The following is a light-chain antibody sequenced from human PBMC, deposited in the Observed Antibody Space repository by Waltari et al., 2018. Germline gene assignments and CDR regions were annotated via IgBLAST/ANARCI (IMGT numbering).Light chain of an antibody. CDR3: ATWDTSLSAVV. J-gene: IGLJ3*02. V-gene: IGLV1-51*01. CDR1: TSNIGKNE. Sequence: QSVLTQSPSVSADPGQKVTISCSGSTSNIGKNEVSWYQHLPGTAPRLLITYNYKRPSGIPDRFSAAKSGTSATLGITGLQTGDEADYYCATWDTSLSAVVFGGGTKLTVL. CDR2: YNY.